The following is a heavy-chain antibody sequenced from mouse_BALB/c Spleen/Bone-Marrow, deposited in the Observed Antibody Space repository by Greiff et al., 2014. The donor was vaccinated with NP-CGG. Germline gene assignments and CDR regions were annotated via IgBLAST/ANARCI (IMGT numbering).Heavy chain of an antibody. CDR1: GYSITGYYS. CDR3: ARFAGTPYTMDY. CDR2: IHYSGTT. V-gene: IGHV3-1*02. J-gene: IGHJ4*01. D-gene: IGHD4-1*01. Sequence: EVMLVESGPDLVKPSQSLSLTCTVTGYSITGYYSWHWIRQFPGNKLEWMGYIHYSGTTVYNPSLKSRISITRDTSNNQFFLQLNSVTTEDTATYYCARFAGTPYTMDYWGQGTSITVSS.